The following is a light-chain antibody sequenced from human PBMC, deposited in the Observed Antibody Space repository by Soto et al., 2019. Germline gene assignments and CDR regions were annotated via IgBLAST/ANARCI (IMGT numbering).Light chain of an antibody. CDR1: ESVTSS. J-gene: IGKJ1*01. CDR3: QQYNIWPLWT. CDR2: AAS. Sequence: EIVQTKSSATLSVYTEDRAALSCRASESVTSSLAWYQQIPGQPPRLLIYAASTRATDVPARFSGGGSETEFTLTISSLQSEDFAVYFCQQYNIWPLWTFGQGTMVAIK. V-gene: IGKV3-15*01.